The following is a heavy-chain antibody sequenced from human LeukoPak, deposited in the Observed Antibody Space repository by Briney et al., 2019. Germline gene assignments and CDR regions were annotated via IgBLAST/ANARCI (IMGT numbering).Heavy chain of an antibody. Sequence: SETLFLTCTVSGGSISSTNYYWGWIRQPPGKGLEWIGSIYNTGNTYFNPSLKSRVSISADTSKNQLSLRLNSVTAADTAVYYCARVFGYSGSDTWGQGTLVTVSS. D-gene: IGHD1-26*01. CDR3: ARVFGYSGSDT. V-gene: IGHV4-39*07. J-gene: IGHJ5*02. CDR2: IYNTGNT. CDR1: GGSISSTNYY.